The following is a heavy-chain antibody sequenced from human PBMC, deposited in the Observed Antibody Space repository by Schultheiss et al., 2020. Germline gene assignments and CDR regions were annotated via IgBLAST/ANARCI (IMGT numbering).Heavy chain of an antibody. V-gene: IGHV4-59*12. D-gene: IGHD4-17*01. CDR1: GGSISSYY. CDR2: IYYSGST. Sequence: SQTLSLTCTVSGGSISSYYWSWIRQHPGKGLEWIGYIYYSGSTYYNPSLKSRVTMSVDTSKNQFSLKLSSVTASDTAVYYCARGTTVTTSRSGYYGMDVWGQGTTVTVSS. J-gene: IGHJ6*02. CDR3: ARGTTVTTSRSGYYGMDV.